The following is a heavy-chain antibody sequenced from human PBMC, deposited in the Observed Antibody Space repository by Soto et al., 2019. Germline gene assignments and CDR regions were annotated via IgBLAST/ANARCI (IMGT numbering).Heavy chain of an antibody. Sequence: QVQLQESGPGLVKPSQTLSLTCTVSGDSISRGGYYYNWIRHLPGKGLEWIGYIYHTGSTNYNPSLKRRVTITVDTSKNQLSLELSSVTAADTAVYYWVRDGAGGYGLGWFDPWGQGTRVTVSS. CDR3: VRDGAGGYGLGWFDP. CDR2: IYHTGST. J-gene: IGHJ5*01. D-gene: IGHD2-15*01. CDR1: GDSISRGGYY. V-gene: IGHV4-31*03.